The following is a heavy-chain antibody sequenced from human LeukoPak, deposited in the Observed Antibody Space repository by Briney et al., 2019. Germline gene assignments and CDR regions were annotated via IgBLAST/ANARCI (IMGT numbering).Heavy chain of an antibody. CDR2: VYHSGST. Sequence: SQTLSLTCAISGDSVSSNSAAWSWIPQPPAEGLEWLGYVYHSGSTNYNPSLKSRVTISLDTSKTQFSLRLSSVTAADTAVYYCVSQLGGTTFHWGQGTLVTVSS. CDR3: VSQLGGTTFH. J-gene: IGHJ4*02. V-gene: IGHV4-61*01. D-gene: IGHD1-1*01. CDR1: GDSVSSNSAA.